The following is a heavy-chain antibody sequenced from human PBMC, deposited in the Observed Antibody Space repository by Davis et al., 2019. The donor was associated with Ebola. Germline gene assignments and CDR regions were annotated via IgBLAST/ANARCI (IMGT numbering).Heavy chain of an antibody. CDR2: IIPIFGTA. Sequence: SVKVSCKASGYTFTSYGISWVRQAPGQGLEWMGWIIPIFGTANYAQKFQGRVTITADESTSTAYMELSSLRSEDTAVYYCARYTYYYDSSGYYYVVAVDYWGQGTLVTVSS. J-gene: IGHJ4*02. CDR3: ARYTYYYDSSGYYYVVAVDY. D-gene: IGHD3-22*01. V-gene: IGHV1-69*13. CDR1: GYTFTSYG.